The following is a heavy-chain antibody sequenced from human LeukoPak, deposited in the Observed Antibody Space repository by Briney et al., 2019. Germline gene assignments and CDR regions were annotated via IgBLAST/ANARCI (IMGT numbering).Heavy chain of an antibody. CDR2: IKSKTDGGTT. Sequence: GGSLRLSCAASGFTFSNAWITWGRQAPGKGLEWVGPIKSKTDGGTTDYAAPVKGRFTISRDDSTNTLYLQMSSLKTEDTAVYYCTARTRMLRNYYYGLDVWGQGTTVTVSS. D-gene: IGHD1-14*01. J-gene: IGHJ6*02. CDR3: TARTRMLRNYYYGLDV. V-gene: IGHV3-15*01. CDR1: GFTFSNAW.